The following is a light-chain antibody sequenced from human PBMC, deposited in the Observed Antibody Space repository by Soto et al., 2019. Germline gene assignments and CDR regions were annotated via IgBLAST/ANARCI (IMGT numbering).Light chain of an antibody. CDR3: QQYYNTPLT. J-gene: IGKJ4*01. CDR1: QSVLYSSNNKNY. CDR2: WAS. Sequence: DIVMTQSPNSLAVSLGERAIINCKSSQSVLYSSNNKNYLAWYQQKPGQPPKLLIYWASTRESGVPDRFSGSGSGADFTLTISNLQAEDVAVYYCQQYYNTPLTFGGGTKVEI. V-gene: IGKV4-1*01.